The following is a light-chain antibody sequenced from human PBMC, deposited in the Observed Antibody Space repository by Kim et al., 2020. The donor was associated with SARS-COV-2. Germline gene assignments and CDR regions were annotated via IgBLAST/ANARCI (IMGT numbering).Light chain of an antibody. CDR2: GRN. CDR1: SLRNYY. Sequence: SSELTQDPAVSVALGQTVRITCQGDSLRNYYASWYQQKPGQAPGLVIYGRNNRPSGIPDRFSGSSSGNTASLTITGAQAEDEADYYCHSRDSSGDHLVFGGGTQLTVL. CDR3: HSRDSSGDHLV. J-gene: IGLJ3*02. V-gene: IGLV3-19*01.